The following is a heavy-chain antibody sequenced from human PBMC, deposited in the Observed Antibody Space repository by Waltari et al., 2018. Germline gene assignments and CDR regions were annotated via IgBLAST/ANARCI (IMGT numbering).Heavy chain of an antibody. J-gene: IGHJ2*01. V-gene: IGHV4-38-2*01. CDR3: ARHPEQLVGYWYFDL. CDR2: IDHRGRT. Sequence: QVQLQESGPGLVKPSATLSLLCDVSGHSISRGYSWGWIRQPPGKGWEWIGSIDHRGRTYQNPSLKSRLTISLDTSKNQFSLKLSSVTAADTAVFYCARHPEQLVGYWYFDLWGRGTLVTVSS. D-gene: IGHD6-6*01. CDR1: GHSISRGYS.